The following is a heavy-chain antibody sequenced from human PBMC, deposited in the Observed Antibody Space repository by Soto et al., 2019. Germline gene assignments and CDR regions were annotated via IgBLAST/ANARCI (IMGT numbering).Heavy chain of an antibody. CDR2: IIPIFGTA. CDR1: GGTFSSYA. D-gene: IGHD3-22*01. V-gene: IGHV1-69*06. Sequence: ASVKVSCKASGGTFSSYAISWVRQAPGQGLEWMGGIIPIFGTANYAQKFQGRVTITADKSTSTAYMELSSLRSEDTAVYYCARGEVYYDSSGYYNPPPDYWGQGTLVTVSS. CDR3: ARGEVYYDSSGYYNPPPDY. J-gene: IGHJ4*02.